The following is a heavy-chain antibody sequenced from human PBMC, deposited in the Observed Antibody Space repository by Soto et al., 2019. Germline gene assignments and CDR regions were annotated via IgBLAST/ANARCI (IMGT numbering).Heavy chain of an antibody. V-gene: IGHV1-69*02. CDR2: IIPILGIA. Sequence: QVQLVQSGAEVKKPGSSVKVSCKASGGTFSSYTISWVRQAPGQGLEWMGRIIPILGIANYAQKFQGRVTITADKSTSTAYMELSSLRSDDTAVYYCARGSGVVVVRDWGQGTLVTVSS. CDR3: ARGSGVVVVRD. J-gene: IGHJ4*02. CDR1: GGTFSSYT. D-gene: IGHD2-15*01.